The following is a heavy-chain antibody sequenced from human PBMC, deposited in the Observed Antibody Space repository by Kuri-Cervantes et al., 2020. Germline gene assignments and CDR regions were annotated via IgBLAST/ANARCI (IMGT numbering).Heavy chain of an antibody. D-gene: IGHD1-26*01. CDR2: IYSGGST. J-gene: IGHJ5*02. CDR3: ARGWWERNWFDP. V-gene: IGHV3-53*04. CDR1: GFTVSSNY. Sequence: ETLSLTCAASGFTVSSNYMSWVRQAPGKGLEWVSVIYSGGSTYYADSVKGRFTISRHNSKNTLYLQMNSLRAEDTAVYYCARGWWERNWFDPWGQGTLVTVSS.